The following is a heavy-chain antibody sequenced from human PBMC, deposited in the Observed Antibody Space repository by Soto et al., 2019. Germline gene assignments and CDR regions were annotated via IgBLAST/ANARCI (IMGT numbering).Heavy chain of an antibody. CDR1: GGSISSGGYS. CDR3: ARGVTTVPTFDY. J-gene: IGHJ4*02. Sequence: SETLSLTCTVSGGSISSGGYSCNWIRQPPGKGLEWIGYIYHSGSTYYNPSLKSRVTISVDRSKNQFSLKLSSVTAADTAVYYCARGVTTVPTFDYWGQGPLVTVPS. D-gene: IGHD4-17*01. V-gene: IGHV4-30-2*01. CDR2: IYHSGST.